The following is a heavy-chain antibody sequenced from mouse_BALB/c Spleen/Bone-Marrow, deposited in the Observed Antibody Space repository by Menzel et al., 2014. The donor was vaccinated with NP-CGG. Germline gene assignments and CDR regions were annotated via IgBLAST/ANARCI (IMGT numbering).Heavy chain of an antibody. Sequence: VQLQQSGPELVKPGSSVRISCKASGYTFTSYYIHWVKQRPGQGLEWIGWIYPGNVNTNYNEKFEDKATLTADKSSSTAYMHLSSPTSEDSAVYFCARGDYYRSPMDYWGQGTSVPVTS. J-gene: IGHJ4*01. D-gene: IGHD2-14*01. CDR2: IYPGNVNT. CDR3: ARGDYYRSPMDY. V-gene: IGHV1S56*01. CDR1: GYTFTSYY.